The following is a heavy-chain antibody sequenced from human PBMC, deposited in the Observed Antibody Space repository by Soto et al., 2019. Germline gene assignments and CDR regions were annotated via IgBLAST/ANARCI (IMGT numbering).Heavy chain of an antibody. CDR3: VRGRGGD. Sequence: QAQLVESGGDLVKPGGSLRLSCAASGFTFSDYYMTWIRQAPGKGLEWISYISNSGTYTNYADSVKGRFTISRDNAKNSLYQRMTGLRAEDTAVYYCVRGRGGDWGQGTLVTVSS. CDR1: GFTFSDYY. CDR2: ISNSGTYT. D-gene: IGHD3-10*01. V-gene: IGHV3-11*06. J-gene: IGHJ4*02.